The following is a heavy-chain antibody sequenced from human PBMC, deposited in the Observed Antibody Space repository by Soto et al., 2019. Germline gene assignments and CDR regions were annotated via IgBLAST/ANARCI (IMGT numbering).Heavy chain of an antibody. CDR3: ARDRVVTTSHYYYGMDV. D-gene: IGHD2-21*02. Sequence: ASVKVSCKASGYTFTSYGIHWVRQAPGQRLEWMGWINAYNGNTNYAQKLQGRVTMTTDTSTSTAYMELRSLRSDDTAVYYCARDRVVTTSHYYYGMDVWGQGTTVTVSS. CDR1: GYTFTSYG. V-gene: IGHV1-18*01. CDR2: INAYNGNT. J-gene: IGHJ6*02.